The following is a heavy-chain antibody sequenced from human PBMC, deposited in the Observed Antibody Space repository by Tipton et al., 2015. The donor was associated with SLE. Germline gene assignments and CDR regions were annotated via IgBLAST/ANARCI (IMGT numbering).Heavy chain of an antibody. CDR3: ARGGLWESVGDRVAFDF. CDR1: GFTFGSYE. Sequence: SLRLSCAAAGFTFGSYEMNWVRQAPGKGLEWVSYISGSGGTIYYADSVKGRFTISRDNDKNSLFLQMNNLRADDTGVYYCARGGLWESVGDRVAFDFWGPGPIVTVSS. D-gene: IGHD3-16*01. V-gene: IGHV3-48*03. CDR2: ISGSGGTI. J-gene: IGHJ3*01.